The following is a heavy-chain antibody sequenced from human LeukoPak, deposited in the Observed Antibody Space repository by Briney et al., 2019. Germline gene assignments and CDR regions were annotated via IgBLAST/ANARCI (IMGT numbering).Heavy chain of an antibody. J-gene: IGHJ2*01. CDR2: INDSGGNT. V-gene: IGHV3-23*01. CDR1: GLTFSRSA. Sequence: SGGSLRLSCAVSGLTFSRSAMGWVRQTPGKGLEWVSGINDSGGNTYYADSVRGRFTISRDNSKNTLYLRMNSLRAEGTALYYCVKRVTSYWYFDLWGPGTLVTVSS. D-gene: IGHD2-21*02. CDR3: VKRVTSYWYFDL.